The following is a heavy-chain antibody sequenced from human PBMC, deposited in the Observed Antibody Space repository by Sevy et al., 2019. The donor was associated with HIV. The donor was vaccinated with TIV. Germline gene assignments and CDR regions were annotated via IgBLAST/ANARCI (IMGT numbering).Heavy chain of an antibody. Sequence: SETLSLTCTVSGGSISGYYWSWIRQPPGKGLEWIGYFYYSGRTNYNPSLKSRVTISVDTSKNQFSLKLSSVTAADTAVYYCATCSPDYYYGMDVWGQGTMVTVSS. CDR3: ATCSPDYYYGMDV. CDR1: GGSISGYY. J-gene: IGHJ6*02. D-gene: IGHD2-15*01. CDR2: FYYSGRT. V-gene: IGHV4-59*03.